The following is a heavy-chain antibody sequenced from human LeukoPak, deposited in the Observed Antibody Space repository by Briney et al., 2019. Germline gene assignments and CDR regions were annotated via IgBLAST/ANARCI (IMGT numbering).Heavy chain of an antibody. Sequence: GRSLRLSCAASGFTFSSYSMNWVRQAPGKGLEWVSSINSTSSYIYYADSVKGRFTISRDNAKNSLYLQMNSLRAEDTAVYYCARDIVVATGFYYYYMDVWGKGTTVTVTS. D-gene: IGHD2-21*01. CDR1: GFTFSSYS. V-gene: IGHV3-21*01. CDR3: ARDIVVATGFYYYYMDV. CDR2: INSTSSYI. J-gene: IGHJ6*03.